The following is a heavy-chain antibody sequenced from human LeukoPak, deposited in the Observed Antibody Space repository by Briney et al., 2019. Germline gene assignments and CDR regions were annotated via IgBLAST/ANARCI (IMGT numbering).Heavy chain of an antibody. Sequence: SETLSLTCTVSGGSISSYYWSWIRQPPGKGLEWIGYIYYSGSTNYNPSLKSRVTISVDTSKNQFSLKLSSVTAADTAVYYCARGSDLMQKYGYSSSWYDPFDHWGQGTLVTVSS. CDR2: IYYSGST. CDR1: GGSISSYY. J-gene: IGHJ4*02. V-gene: IGHV4-59*01. CDR3: ARGSDLMQKYGYSSSWYDPFDH. D-gene: IGHD6-13*01.